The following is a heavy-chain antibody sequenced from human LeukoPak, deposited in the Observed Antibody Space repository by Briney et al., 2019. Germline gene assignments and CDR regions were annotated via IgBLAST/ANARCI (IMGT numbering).Heavy chain of an antibody. V-gene: IGHV4-4*02. J-gene: IGHJ5*02. CDR3: ARNYGGNSVGPESWFDP. CDR1: GGSISSSNW. CDR2: IYHSGST. Sequence: PSETLSLTCAVSGGSISSSNWWSWVRQPPGEGLEWIGEIYHSGSTNYNPSLKSRVTISVDKSKNQFSLKLSSVTAADTAVYYCARNYGGNSVGPESWFDPWGQGTLVTVSS. D-gene: IGHD4-23*01.